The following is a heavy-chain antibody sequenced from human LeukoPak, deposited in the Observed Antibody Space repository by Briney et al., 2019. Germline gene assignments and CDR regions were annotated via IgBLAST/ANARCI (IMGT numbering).Heavy chain of an antibody. D-gene: IGHD3-16*01. CDR1: GYTFSTYC. CDR3: ARDLRGIGDETAY. Sequence: PGGSLRLSCAASGYTFSTYCMHWVRQAPGKGLVWVSRINSDGSTTSYADSVKGRFTISRDNAKNTLYLHMNSLRAEDTAVYYCARDLRGIGDETAYWGQGTLVTVSS. J-gene: IGHJ4*02. CDR2: INSDGSTT. V-gene: IGHV3-74*01.